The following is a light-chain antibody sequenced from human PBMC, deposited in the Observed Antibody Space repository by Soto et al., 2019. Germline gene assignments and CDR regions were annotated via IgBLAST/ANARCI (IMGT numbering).Light chain of an antibody. Sequence: EIVMTPSPATLYLSPGERAALSCRASQSINSELAWYQQKPGQPPRLLIYGASTRATGVPARFTGSESGSAFTLTISGLQSEDFAVYYCQQGHNWPLTFGQWTRLEI. J-gene: IGKJ2*01. CDR1: QSINSE. CDR3: QQGHNWPLT. V-gene: IGKV3-15*01. CDR2: GAS.